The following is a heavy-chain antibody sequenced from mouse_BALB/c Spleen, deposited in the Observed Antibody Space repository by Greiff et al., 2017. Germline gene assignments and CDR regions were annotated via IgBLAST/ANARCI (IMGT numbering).Heavy chain of an antibody. Sequence: VQLQQSGPELVKPGASVKLSCKASGYTFTSYWMHWVKQRPGQGLEWIGEINPSNGRTNYNEKFKSKATRTVDKSSSTAYMQLSSLTSEDSAVYYCAREGGRNYWGQGTTLTVSS. V-gene: IGHV1S81*02. CDR2: INPSNGRT. J-gene: IGHJ2*01. D-gene: IGHD3-3*01. CDR1: GYTFTSYW. CDR3: AREGGRNY.